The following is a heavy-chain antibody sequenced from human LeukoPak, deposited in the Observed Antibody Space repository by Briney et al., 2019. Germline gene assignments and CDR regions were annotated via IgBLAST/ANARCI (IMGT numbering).Heavy chain of an antibody. J-gene: IGHJ4*02. Sequence: GGSLRLSCAVSGFNFGHYYMSWVRQAPGKGLEWVSVIYSNNTTYYADAVKGRFTISRDNSKNTLYLQMNSLRAEDTAVYYCAKVVRSSGIDYWGQGTLVTVSS. CDR1: GFNFGHYY. CDR2: IYSNNTT. CDR3: AKVVRSSGIDY. V-gene: IGHV3-53*01. D-gene: IGHD6-19*01.